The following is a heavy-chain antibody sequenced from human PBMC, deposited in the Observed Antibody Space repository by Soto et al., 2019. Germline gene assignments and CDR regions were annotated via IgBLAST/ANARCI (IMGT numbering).Heavy chain of an antibody. D-gene: IGHD3-3*01. CDR2: INHSGST. Sequence: SETLSLTCAVYGGSFSGYYWSWIRQPPGKGLEWIGEINHSGSTNYNPSLKSRATISVDTSKNQFSLKLSSVTAADTAVYYCARTRYDFWSGNWFDPWGQGTLVTVSS. CDR1: GGSFSGYY. J-gene: IGHJ5*02. V-gene: IGHV4-34*01. CDR3: ARTRYDFWSGNWFDP.